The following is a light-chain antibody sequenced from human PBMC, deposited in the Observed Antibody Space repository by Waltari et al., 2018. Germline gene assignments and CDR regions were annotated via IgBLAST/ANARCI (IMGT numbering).Light chain of an antibody. CDR3: AAWDDSLGGPYVV. V-gene: IGLV1-44*01. Sequence: QSVLTQPPSASGTPGQRVTISCSGSSSNIGGNTVNWYQHLPGTAPKLLIYSINRRPSGVPDRFSGSKSGTSASLAISGLQSEDEADYYCAAWDDSLGGPYVVFGGGTKLTVL. J-gene: IGLJ2*01. CDR2: SIN. CDR1: SSNIGGNT.